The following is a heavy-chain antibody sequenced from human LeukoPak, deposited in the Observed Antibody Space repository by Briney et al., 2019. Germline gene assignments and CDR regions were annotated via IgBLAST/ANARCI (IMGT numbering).Heavy chain of an antibody. CDR1: GYTFTGYY. Sequence: ASVKVSCKASGYTFTGYYMHWVRQAPGQGLEWMGWIDPNSGGTNYAQKFQGRVTMTRDTSISTGYMELGRLKSDDTAVYYCAVGGTGYYTFDYWGQGTLVTVSS. CDR3: AVGGTGYYTFDY. D-gene: IGHD3/OR15-3a*01. V-gene: IGHV1-2*02. CDR2: IDPNSGGT. J-gene: IGHJ4*02.